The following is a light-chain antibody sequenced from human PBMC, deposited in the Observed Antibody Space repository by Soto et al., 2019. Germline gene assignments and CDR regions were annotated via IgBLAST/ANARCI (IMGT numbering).Light chain of an antibody. V-gene: IGKV1-5*03. J-gene: IGKJ1*01. CDR3: QQRSNWPHT. CDR1: QSISVW. CDR2: KAS. Sequence: DIQMTQSPSTLSSSVGDIFTITCRASQSISVWFAWYQQKAGKAPNLLIYKASRLESGVPSRFSGSGSETEFTLTISGLQPGDSATYYCQQRSNWPHTFGQGTKVDIK.